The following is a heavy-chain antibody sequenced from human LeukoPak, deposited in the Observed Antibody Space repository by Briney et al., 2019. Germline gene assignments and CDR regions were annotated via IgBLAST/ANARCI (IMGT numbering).Heavy chain of an antibody. D-gene: IGHD3-10*01. Sequence: GESLQISCKGSGYSFTSYWIGWVRQMPGKGLEWTGIIYPGDSDTRYSPSFQGQVTISADKSISTAYLQWSSLKASDTAMYYCARRITMVRGAQSGWFDPWGQGTLVTVSS. J-gene: IGHJ5*02. CDR3: ARRITMVRGAQSGWFDP. CDR2: IYPGDSDT. V-gene: IGHV5-51*01. CDR1: GYSFTSYW.